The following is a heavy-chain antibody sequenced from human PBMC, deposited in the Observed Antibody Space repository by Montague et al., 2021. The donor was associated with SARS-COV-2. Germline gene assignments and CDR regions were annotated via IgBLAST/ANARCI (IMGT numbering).Heavy chain of an antibody. CDR3: VRGIEAAGSYDY. Sequence: CAISGDSVSSNSATWNWIRQSPSRGLEWLGRTYYRSMWKSDYARXVKSRIAINPDTSKNQFSLQLSSVTPEDTALYYCVRGIEAAGSYDYWGQGTLVTVS. D-gene: IGHD6-13*01. J-gene: IGHJ4*02. CDR2: TYYRSMWKS. V-gene: IGHV6-1*01. CDR1: GDSVSSNSAT.